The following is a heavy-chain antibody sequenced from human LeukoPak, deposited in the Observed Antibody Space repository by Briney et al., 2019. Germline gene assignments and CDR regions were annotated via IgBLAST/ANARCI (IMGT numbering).Heavy chain of an antibody. CDR1: GGSIITYY. CDR2: IYYSGST. Sequence: SETLSLTCTVSGGSIITYYWSWIRQPPGKGLEGIGYIYYSGSTNYNPSLKSRVTISLDTSKNQFSLKLNSVTAADTAMYYCARSFSPNYYDLLDYWGQGTLVTVSS. J-gene: IGHJ4*02. CDR3: ARSFSPNYYDLLDY. D-gene: IGHD3-22*01. V-gene: IGHV4-59*01.